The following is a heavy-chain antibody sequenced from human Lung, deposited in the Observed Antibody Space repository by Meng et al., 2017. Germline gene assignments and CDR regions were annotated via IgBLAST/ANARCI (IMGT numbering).Heavy chain of an antibody. D-gene: IGHD4-11*01. CDR3: ARGPTTMAHDFDY. CDR1: GGSFSDYD. Sequence: QGQLPQWSAGLLKPPETLSLTCVSAGGSFSDYDWSWIRHPPGKGLEWIGEINHSGSTNYNPSLESRATISVDTSQNNLSLKLSSVTAADSAVYYCARGPTTMAHDFDYWGQGTLVTVSS. CDR2: INHSGST. J-gene: IGHJ4*02. V-gene: IGHV4-34*01.